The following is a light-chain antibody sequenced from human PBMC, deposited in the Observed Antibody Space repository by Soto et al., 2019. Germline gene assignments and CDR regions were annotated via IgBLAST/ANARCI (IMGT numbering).Light chain of an antibody. CDR1: SSNIGAGYD. J-gene: IGLJ3*02. V-gene: IGLV1-40*01. CDR2: GNS. CDR3: QSYDSSLFWV. Sequence: QSVLTQPPSVSGGPGQRVTISCTGSSSNIGAGYDVHWYQQLPGTAPKLLIYGNSNRPSGVPDRFSGSKSGTSASLAITGLQAEDEADYYCQSYDSSLFWVFGGGTKLTVL.